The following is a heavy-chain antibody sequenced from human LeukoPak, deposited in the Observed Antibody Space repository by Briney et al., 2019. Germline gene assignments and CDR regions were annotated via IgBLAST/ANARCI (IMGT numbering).Heavy chain of an antibody. CDR3: AKAPGDLYYYGMDV. V-gene: IGHV3-9*01. J-gene: IGHJ6*02. D-gene: IGHD3-10*01. Sequence: PGRSLRLSCAGSGFTFDDYAMHWVRQGPGKGLEWVSGSGSIGYADSVKGRFTISRDNAKNSLYLQMNSLRAEDTALYYCAKAPGDLYYYGMDVWGQGTTVTVSS. CDR1: GFTFDDYA. CDR2: SGSI.